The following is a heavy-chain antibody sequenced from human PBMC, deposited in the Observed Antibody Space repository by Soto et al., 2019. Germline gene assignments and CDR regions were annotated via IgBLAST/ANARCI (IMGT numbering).Heavy chain of an antibody. CDR2: ISGSGANT. CDR3: AKSGSHSYFDY. Sequence: EVQLLESGGGLVQPGGSPRLSCAASEFTFSSYAMTWVRQAPGKGLEWVSSISGSGANTYYADSVKGRFTISRDNSKNTLYLQMNSLRADDTAVYYCAKSGSHSYFDYWGQGTLVTVSS. J-gene: IGHJ4*02. CDR1: EFTFSSYA. V-gene: IGHV3-23*01. D-gene: IGHD1-26*01.